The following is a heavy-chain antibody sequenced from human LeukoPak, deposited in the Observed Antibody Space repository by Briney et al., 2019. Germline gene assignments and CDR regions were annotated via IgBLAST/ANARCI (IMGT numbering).Heavy chain of an antibody. V-gene: IGHV1-8*02. Sequence: ASVKVSCKASGYTFTSYDINWVRQATGQGLEWMGWMNPNSGNTGYAQKFQGRVTMTTDTSTSTAYMELRSLRSDDTAVYYCARDHIADYDSSGYYYGDAFDIWGQGTMVTVSS. CDR2: MNPNSGNT. CDR3: ARDHIADYDSSGYYYGDAFDI. J-gene: IGHJ3*02. D-gene: IGHD3-22*01. CDR1: GYTFTSYD.